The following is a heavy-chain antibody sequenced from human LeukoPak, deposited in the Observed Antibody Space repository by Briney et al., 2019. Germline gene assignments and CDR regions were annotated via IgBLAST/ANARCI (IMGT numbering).Heavy chain of an antibody. D-gene: IGHD3-22*01. CDR1: GYTFTSYD. CDR2: MNPNSGNT. J-gene: IGHJ5*02. CDR3: ARGYDSSGYYYVEDTNWFDP. Sequence: GASVKVSCKASGYTFTSYDTNWVRQATGQGLEWMGWMNPNSGNTGYAQKFQGRVTMTRNTSISTAYMELSSLRSEDTAVYYCARGYDSSGYYYVEDTNWFDPWGQGTLVTVSS. V-gene: IGHV1-8*01.